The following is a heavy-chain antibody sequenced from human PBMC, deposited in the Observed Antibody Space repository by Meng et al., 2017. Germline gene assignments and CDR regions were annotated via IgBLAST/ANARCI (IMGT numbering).Heavy chain of an antibody. CDR2: ISSSGSTI. J-gene: IGHJ4*02. Sequence: GESLKISCAASGFTFSSYEMNWLRQAPGKGLEWVSYISSSGSTIYYADSVKGRFTISRDNAKNSLYLQMNSLRAEDTAVYYCARDRRIYDSSGYYSSVNVIFDYWGQGTLVTVSS. D-gene: IGHD3-22*01. CDR3: ARDRRIYDSSGYYSSVNVIFDY. V-gene: IGHV3-48*03. CDR1: GFTFSSYE.